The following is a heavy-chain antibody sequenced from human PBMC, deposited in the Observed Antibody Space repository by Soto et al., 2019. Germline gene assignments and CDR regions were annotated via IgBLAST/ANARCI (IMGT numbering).Heavy chain of an antibody. Sequence: QEQLVQSGAEVKKPGSSVKVSCKASGGLFSSYPISWLRQVPGQGLEWMGGIIPVFQTAYYTQRFQGRVTITADESTNTAYMELSSLRSEDTAIYYCASGGSGYTWFNEFWGQGTLVTGSS. V-gene: IGHV1-69*01. CDR2: IIPVFQTA. CDR1: GGLFSSYP. J-gene: IGHJ4*02. D-gene: IGHD3-22*01. CDR3: ASGGSGYTWFNEF.